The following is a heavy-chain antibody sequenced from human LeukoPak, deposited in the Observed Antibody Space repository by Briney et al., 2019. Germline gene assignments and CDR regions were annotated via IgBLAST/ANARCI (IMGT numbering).Heavy chain of an antibody. CDR3: SRANALYCSSTSCLFDY. Sequence: ASVKVSCKASGYTFTDYYIHLVRQAPGQGLEWMAWINPNSGGTYYAQNFHDRITLTRDTSISTAYMELSRLRSDDTAIYYCSRANALYCSSTSCLFDYWGQGTLVTVSS. J-gene: IGHJ4*02. V-gene: IGHV1-2*02. CDR2: INPNSGGT. CDR1: GYTFTDYY. D-gene: IGHD2-2*01.